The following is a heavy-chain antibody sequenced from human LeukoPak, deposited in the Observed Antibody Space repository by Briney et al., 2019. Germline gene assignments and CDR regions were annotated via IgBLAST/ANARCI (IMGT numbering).Heavy chain of an antibody. D-gene: IGHD2-15*01. CDR3: ARLRQGAVDIEN. CDR1: GGSISSGGYH. CDR2: MYYSGET. V-gene: IGHV4-39*01. J-gene: IGHJ4*02. Sequence: SETLSLTCTVSGGSISSGGYHWDWIRQPPGKGLEWIGSMYYSGETFYNPSLKSRVTIFVDTSKNQFSLKLSSVTIADTSVYYCARLRQGAVDIENWGQGTLVTVSS.